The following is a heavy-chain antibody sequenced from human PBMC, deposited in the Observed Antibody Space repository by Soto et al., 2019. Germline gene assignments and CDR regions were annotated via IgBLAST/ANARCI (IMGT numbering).Heavy chain of an antibody. V-gene: IGHV4-30-2*01. J-gene: IGHJ4*02. CDR1: GGSIGSGGYS. Sequence: SETLSLTCAVSGGSIGSGGYSWGWIRQPPGKGLEWIGYMYHSGSTYYNPSLKSRVTISIDRSKNQFSLKLSSVTAADTAVYYCARGAPVVNDYWGQGTLVTVS. CDR2: MYHSGST. D-gene: IGHD3-22*01. CDR3: ARGAPVVNDY.